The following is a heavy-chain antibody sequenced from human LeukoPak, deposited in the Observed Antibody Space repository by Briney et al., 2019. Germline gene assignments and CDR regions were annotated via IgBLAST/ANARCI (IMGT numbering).Heavy chain of an antibody. V-gene: IGHV1-69*13. D-gene: IGHD2-2*02. CDR3: ARKPPPRYCSSTSCYTGPAYYYGMDV. Sequence: SVKVSCKASGGTFSSYAISWVRQAPGQGLEWMGGIIPIFGTANYAQKFQGRVTITADESTSTAYMELSSLRSEDTAVYYCARKPPPRYCSSTSCYTGPAYYYGMDVWGQGTTVTVSS. CDR2: IIPIFGTA. J-gene: IGHJ6*02. CDR1: GGTFSSYA.